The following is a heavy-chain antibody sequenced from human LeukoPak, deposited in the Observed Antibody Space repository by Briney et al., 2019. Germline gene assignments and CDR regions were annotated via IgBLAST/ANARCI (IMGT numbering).Heavy chain of an antibody. CDR2: IYYSGST. J-gene: IGHJ5*02. V-gene: IGHV4-39*01. CDR1: GGSISSSSYY. CDR3: ARPLIFDSNGLVDP. D-gene: IGHD3-22*01. Sequence: SETLSLTCTVSGGSISSSSYYWGWIRQPPGKGLEWIGSIYYSGSTYYNPSLKSRVTISVDTSKNQFSLKLSSVTAADTAVYYCARPLIFDSNGLVDPWGQGTLVTVSS.